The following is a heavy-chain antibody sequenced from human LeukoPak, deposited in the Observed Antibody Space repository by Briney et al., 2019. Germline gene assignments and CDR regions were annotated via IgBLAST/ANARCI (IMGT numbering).Heavy chain of an antibody. CDR3: ARKLYYYDTSPAGWFDP. J-gene: IGHJ5*02. D-gene: IGHD3-22*01. V-gene: IGHV3-21*01. CDR2: ISSSSYI. Sequence: GGSLRLSCAASGFTFSSYSMNWVRQAPGKGLEWVSSISSSSYICYADSVKGRFTISRDNAKNSLYLQIDGLRAEDTAVYHCARKLYYYDTSPAGWFDPWGQGTLVTVSS. CDR1: GFTFSSYS.